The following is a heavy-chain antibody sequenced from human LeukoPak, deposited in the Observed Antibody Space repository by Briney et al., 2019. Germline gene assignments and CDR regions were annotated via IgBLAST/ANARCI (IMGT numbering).Heavy chain of an antibody. CDR3: ATADSARYGSGRIDY. V-gene: IGHV1-24*01. J-gene: IGHJ4*02. CDR2: FDPEDGET. D-gene: IGHD3-10*01. Sequence: GASVKVSCKVSGYTLTKLSMHWVRQAPGKGLEWMGGFDPEDGETIYAQKFQGRVTMTEDTSTDTAYMGLSSLRSEDTAVYYCATADSARYGSGRIDYWGQGTLVTVSS. CDR1: GYTLTKLS.